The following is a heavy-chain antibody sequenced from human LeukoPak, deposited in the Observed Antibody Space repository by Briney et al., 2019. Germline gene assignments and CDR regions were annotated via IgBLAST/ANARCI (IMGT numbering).Heavy chain of an antibody. CDR3: ARGAVPVRGLYYYYYGMDV. J-gene: IGHJ6*02. CDR1: GGSFSGYY. Sequence: KPSETLSLTCAVYGGSFSGYYWSWIRQPPGKGLKWIGEINHSGSTNYNPSLKSRVTISVDTSKNQFSLKLSSVTAADTAVYYCARGAVPVRGLYYYYYGMDVWGQGTTVTVSS. V-gene: IGHV4-34*01. CDR2: INHSGST. D-gene: IGHD3-10*01.